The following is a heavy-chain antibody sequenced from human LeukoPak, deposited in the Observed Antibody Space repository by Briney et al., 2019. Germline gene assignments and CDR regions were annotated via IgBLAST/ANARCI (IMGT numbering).Heavy chain of an antibody. CDR1: GFTFSSYA. V-gene: IGHV3-21*01. CDR2: ISSSSSYI. D-gene: IGHD6-19*01. Sequence: PWGSLRLSCAASGFTFSSYAMNWVGQAPGKGLEWVSSISSSSSYIYYADSVKGRFTISRDNAKNSLYLQMNSLRAEDTAVYYCARKAVAGTWFDYWGQGTLVTVSS. J-gene: IGHJ4*02. CDR3: ARKAVAGTWFDY.